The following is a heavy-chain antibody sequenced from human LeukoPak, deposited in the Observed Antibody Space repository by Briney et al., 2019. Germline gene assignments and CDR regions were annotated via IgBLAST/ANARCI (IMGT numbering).Heavy chain of an antibody. CDR3: AKGGPPLYGYGYYFDY. CDR2: ISYDGSNK. V-gene: IGHV3-30*18. Sequence: PGRSLRLSCAASGFTFSSYGMHWVRQAPGKGLEWVAVISYDGSNKYYADSVKGRFTISRDNSKNTLYLQMNSLRAEDTAVYYCAKGGPPLYGYGYYFDYWGQGTLVTVSS. CDR1: GFTFSSYG. D-gene: IGHD5-18*01. J-gene: IGHJ4*02.